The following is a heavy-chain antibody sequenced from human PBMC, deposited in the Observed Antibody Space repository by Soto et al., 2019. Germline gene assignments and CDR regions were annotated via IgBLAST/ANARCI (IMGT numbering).Heavy chain of an antibody. Sequence: PSETLSLTCAACGYSISSGYDCGWIRQPPGKGLEWIGSIYHSGSTYYNPSLKSRVTISVEPSKNQISLKLSSVTAADTAVYSCARDRIAAAGTVDYYGMDVWGQGTAVTVS. CDR1: GYSISSGYD. CDR3: ARDRIAAAGTVDYYGMDV. D-gene: IGHD6-13*01. J-gene: IGHJ6*02. CDR2: IYHSGST. V-gene: IGHV4-38-2*02.